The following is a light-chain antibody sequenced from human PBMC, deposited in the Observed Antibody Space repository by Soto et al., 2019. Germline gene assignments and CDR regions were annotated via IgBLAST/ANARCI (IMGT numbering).Light chain of an antibody. V-gene: IGKV3-20*01. CDR2: GAS. CDR3: QQYSSSPPEFT. CDR1: QSVNSNY. Sequence: EIVLTQSPGTLSVSPGERVTLSCRASQSVNSNYLAWYQQRPGQAPRLLIFGASYRATGIPDRFRGSGSGTDFTRTISRLEPEGFPVYYCQQYSSSPPEFTFGPGTKVDSK. J-gene: IGKJ3*01.